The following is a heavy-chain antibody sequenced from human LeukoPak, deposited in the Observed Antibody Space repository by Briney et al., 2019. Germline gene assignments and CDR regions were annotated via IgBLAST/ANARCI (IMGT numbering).Heavy chain of an antibody. J-gene: IGHJ4*02. V-gene: IGHV3-23*01. Sequence: GGSLRLSCAASGFTFSSYGMSWVRQAPGKGLEWVSAISGSGGSTYYADSVKGWFTVSRDNSKNTLYLQMNSLRAEDTAVYYCAKVEQWYENFDYWGQGTLVTVSS. CDR3: AKVEQWYENFDY. CDR1: GFTFSSYG. D-gene: IGHD6-19*01. CDR2: ISGSGGST.